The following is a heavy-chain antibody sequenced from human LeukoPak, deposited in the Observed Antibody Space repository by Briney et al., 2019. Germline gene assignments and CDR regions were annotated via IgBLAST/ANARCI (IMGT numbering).Heavy chain of an antibody. CDR2: IYYSGST. D-gene: IGHD4-17*01. CDR1: GGSISSGDYY. V-gene: IGHV4-30-4*01. J-gene: IGHJ3*02. CDR3: ARDDYGDSRDTFDI. Sequence: PSQTLSLTCTVSGGSISSGDYYWTWIRQPPGKGPEWIGYIYYSGSTYYNPSLKSRISISVDTSKNQFSLRLSSVTAADTAIYYCARDDYGDSRDTFDIWGQGTLVTVSS.